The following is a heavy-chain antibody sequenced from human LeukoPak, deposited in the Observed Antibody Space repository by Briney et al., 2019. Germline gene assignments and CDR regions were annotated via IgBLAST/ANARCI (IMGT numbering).Heavy chain of an antibody. CDR2: IYYSGST. CDR1: GGSISSGGYY. CDR3: AREPAWGHKDIVVVPAAPLTAY. J-gene: IGHJ4*02. V-gene: IGHV4-31*03. D-gene: IGHD2-2*01. Sequence: PSQTLSLTYTVSGGSISSGGYYWSWIRQHPGKGLEWIGYIYYSGSTYYNPSLKSRVTISVDTSKNQFSLKLSSVTAADTAVYYCAREPAWGHKDIVVVPAAPLTAYWGQGTLVTVSS.